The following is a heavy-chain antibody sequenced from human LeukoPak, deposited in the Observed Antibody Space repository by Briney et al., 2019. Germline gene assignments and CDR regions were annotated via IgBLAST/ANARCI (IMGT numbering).Heavy chain of an antibody. Sequence: GASVKVSCKASGYTFTGYYMHWVRQAPGQGLEWMGWINPNSGGTNYAQKFQGRVTMTRDTSISTAYMELSRLRSDDTAVYYCAREDIAATVNFDYWGQGTLVTVSP. CDR1: GYTFTGYY. CDR3: AREDIAATVNFDY. D-gene: IGHD6-13*01. V-gene: IGHV1-2*02. J-gene: IGHJ4*02. CDR2: INPNSGGT.